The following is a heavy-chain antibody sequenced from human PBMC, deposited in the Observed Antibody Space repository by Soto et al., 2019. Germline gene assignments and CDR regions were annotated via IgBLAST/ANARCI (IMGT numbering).Heavy chain of an antibody. CDR2: INPTEGRT. V-gene: IGHV1-46*02. Sequence: QVQLVQSGAEVRKPGASVKLSCQTSGYPFNSYHMHWVRQAPGQGLEWMGVINPTEGRTRNSQKFQDRVTMTRDTSTSTVYMELSSLRSEDTAIYFCARGHEISFGYNWFDPWGQGTLVTVSS. CDR3: ARGHEISFGYNWFDP. CDR1: GYPFNSYH. J-gene: IGHJ5*02. D-gene: IGHD5-18*01.